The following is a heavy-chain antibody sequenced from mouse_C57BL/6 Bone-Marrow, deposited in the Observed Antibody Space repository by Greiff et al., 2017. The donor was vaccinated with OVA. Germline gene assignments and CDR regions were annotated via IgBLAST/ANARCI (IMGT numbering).Heavy chain of an antibody. J-gene: IGHJ3*01. V-gene: IGHV1-55*01. D-gene: IGHD1-1*01. CDR1: GYTFTSYW. CDR3: ATYGSSPCPY. CDR2: IYPGSGST. Sequence: QVQLKQPGAELVKPGASVKLSCKASGYTFTSYWITWVKQRPGQGLEWIGDIYPGSGSTNYNEKFKSKATLTVDTSSSTAYMQLSSLTSEDSAVYYCATYGSSPCPYWGQGTLVTVSA.